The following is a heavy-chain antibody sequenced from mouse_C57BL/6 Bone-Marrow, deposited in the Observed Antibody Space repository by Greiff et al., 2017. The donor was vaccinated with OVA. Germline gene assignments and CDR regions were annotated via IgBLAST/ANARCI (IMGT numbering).Heavy chain of an antibody. Sequence: VQLQQSGAELARPGASVKLSCKASGYIFTSYGISWVKQRTGQGLEWIGEIYPRSGNNYYNEKFKGKATLTADKSSSTAYMELRSLTSEDSAVYFCARRWLLAYWGQGTLVTVSA. CDR2: IYPRSGNN. CDR3: ARRWLLAY. D-gene: IGHD2-3*01. CDR1: GYIFTSYG. V-gene: IGHV1-81*01. J-gene: IGHJ3*01.